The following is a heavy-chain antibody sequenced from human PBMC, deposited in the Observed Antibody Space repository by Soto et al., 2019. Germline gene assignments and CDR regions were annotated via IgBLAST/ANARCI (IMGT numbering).Heavy chain of an antibody. V-gene: IGHV3-30*18. Sequence: PGGSLRLSCAAPGFTFSSYGMHWVRQAPGKGLEWVAVISYDGSNKYYADSVKGRFTISRDNSKNTLYLQMNSLRAEDTAVYYCAKEGLVVPAADYYYYMDVWGKGTTVTVSS. J-gene: IGHJ6*03. CDR1: GFTFSSYG. CDR3: AKEGLVVPAADYYYYMDV. CDR2: ISYDGSNK. D-gene: IGHD2-2*01.